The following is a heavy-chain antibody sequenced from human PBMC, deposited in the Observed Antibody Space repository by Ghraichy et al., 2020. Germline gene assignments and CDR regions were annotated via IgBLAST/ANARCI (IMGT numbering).Heavy chain of an antibody. V-gene: IGHV4-34*01. J-gene: IGHJ4*02. CDR1: GGSFSGYY. D-gene: IGHD3-10*01. Sequence: SETLSLTCAVYGGSFSGYYWSWIRQPPGKGLEWIGEINHSGSTNYNPSLKNRVTISVDTSKNQFSLKLSSLTAADTAVYYCARDAGISMGQARFDYWGQGTLVPVSS. CDR2: INHSGST. CDR3: ARDAGISMGQARFDY.